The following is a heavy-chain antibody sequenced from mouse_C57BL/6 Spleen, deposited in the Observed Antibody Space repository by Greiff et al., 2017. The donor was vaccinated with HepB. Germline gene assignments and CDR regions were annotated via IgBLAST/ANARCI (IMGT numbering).Heavy chain of an antibody. CDR2: SRNKANDYTT. Sequence: EVNLVESGGGLVQSGRSLRLSCATSGFTFSDFYMEWVRHAPGKGLEWIAASRNKANDYTTEYSASVKGRFIVSRDTSQSILYLQMNALRAEDTAIYYCARDRIGNYGGAMDYWGQGTSVTVSS. V-gene: IGHV7-1*01. CDR1: GFTFSDFY. J-gene: IGHJ4*01. D-gene: IGHD2-1*01. CDR3: ARDRIGNYGGAMDY.